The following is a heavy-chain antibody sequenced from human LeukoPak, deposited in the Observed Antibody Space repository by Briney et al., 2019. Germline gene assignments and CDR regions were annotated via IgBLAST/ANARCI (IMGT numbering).Heavy chain of an antibody. CDR2: IYHSGST. J-gene: IGHJ5*02. D-gene: IGHD5-18*01. Sequence: SGTLSLTCAVSGGSISSSNWWSWVRQPPGKGLEWIGEIYHSGSTNYNPSLKSRVTISVDKSKKQFSLRLTSVTAADTAVYYCATIGYSYGSPLTWFDPWGQGTLVTVSS. V-gene: IGHV4-4*02. CDR1: GGSISSSNW. CDR3: ATIGYSYGSPLTWFDP.